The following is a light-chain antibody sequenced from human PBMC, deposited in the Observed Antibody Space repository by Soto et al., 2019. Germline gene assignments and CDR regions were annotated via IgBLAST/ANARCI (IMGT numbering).Light chain of an antibody. Sequence: QAVVTQPPSASATPGQRVTISCSGSSSNIGSNTVNWYQQVPGAAPRLLIYHNDHRPSGVPDRISGSKSGTSASLAISGLQSEDEADYYCSSWDGSLRGWLFGGGTQLTVL. V-gene: IGLV1-44*01. CDR2: HND. CDR1: SSNIGSNT. J-gene: IGLJ3*02. CDR3: SSWDGSLRGWL.